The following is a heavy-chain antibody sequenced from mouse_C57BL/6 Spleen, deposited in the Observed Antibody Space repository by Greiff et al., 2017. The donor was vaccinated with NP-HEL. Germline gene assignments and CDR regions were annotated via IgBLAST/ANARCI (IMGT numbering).Heavy chain of an antibody. D-gene: IGHD2-5*01. V-gene: IGHV1-22*01. CDR1: GYTFTDYN. Sequence: EVKLQESGPELVKPGASVKMSCKASGYTFTDYNMHWVKQSHGKSLEWIGYINPNNGGTSYNQKFKGKATLTVNKSSSTAYMELRSLTSEDSAVYYCARGDYSNFFFDYWGQGTTLTVSS. CDR2: INPNNGGT. J-gene: IGHJ2*01. CDR3: ARGDYSNFFFDY.